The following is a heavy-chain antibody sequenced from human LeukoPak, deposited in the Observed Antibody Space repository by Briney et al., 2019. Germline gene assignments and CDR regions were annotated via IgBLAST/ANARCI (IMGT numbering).Heavy chain of an antibody. V-gene: IGHV3-7*01. J-gene: IGHJ4*02. D-gene: IGHD4-17*01. CDR1: RFTSSIYW. Sequence: PGGSLRLSCAASRFTSSIYWMTWVRQAPGEGLWWVANIKQDGSEKYYVDSVKGRFTISRDNAKNSLYLQMNSLRAEDTAVYYCAGTGVTTSFDYWGQGTLVTVSS. CDR2: IKQDGSEK. CDR3: AGTGVTTSFDY.